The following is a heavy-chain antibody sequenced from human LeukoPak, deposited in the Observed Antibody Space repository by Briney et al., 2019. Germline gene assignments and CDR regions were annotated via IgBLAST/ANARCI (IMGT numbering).Heavy chain of an antibody. V-gene: IGHV4-31*03. CDR3: ARVVYCSSTSCYTRRPSNWFDP. Sequence: PSETLSLTCTVSGGSISSGGYYWSWIRQHPGKGLEWIGYIYYSGSTYYNPSLKSRVTISEDTSKNQFSLKLSSVTAADTAVYYCARVVYCSSTSCYTRRPSNWFDPWGQGTLVTVSS. CDR1: GGSISSGGYY. J-gene: IGHJ5*02. CDR2: IYYSGST. D-gene: IGHD2-2*02.